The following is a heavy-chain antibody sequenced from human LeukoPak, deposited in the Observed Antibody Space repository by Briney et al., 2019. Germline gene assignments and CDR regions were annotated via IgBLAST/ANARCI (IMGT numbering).Heavy chain of an antibody. CDR3: ARGRVSSSSWSSTYYYYFYIDV. CDR1: GGSISSYY. Sequence: SETLSLTCTVSGGSISSYYWSWIRQPPGKGLKWIGNIYYSGSTNYNPSLKSRVTISIDTSKNQFSLKLSSVTAADTAVYFCARGRVSSSSWSSTYYYYFYIDVWGKGTTVTVSS. CDR2: IYYSGST. D-gene: IGHD6-13*01. J-gene: IGHJ6*03. V-gene: IGHV4-59*01.